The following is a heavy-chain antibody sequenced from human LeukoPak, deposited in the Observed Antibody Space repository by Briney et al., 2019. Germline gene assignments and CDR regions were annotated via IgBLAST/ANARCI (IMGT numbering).Heavy chain of an antibody. Sequence: PGGSLRLSCAASGFTFSDDYMSWIRQAPGKGLEWVSYISGSGSTMYYADSVAGRFTISRDNAKNSLYLQMDSLGVEDTAVHYCATRQWLVFPNIYWGQGTLVTVSS. D-gene: IGHD6-19*01. CDR2: ISGSGSTM. J-gene: IGHJ4*02. CDR3: ATRQWLVFPNIY. CDR1: GFTFSDDY. V-gene: IGHV3-11*01.